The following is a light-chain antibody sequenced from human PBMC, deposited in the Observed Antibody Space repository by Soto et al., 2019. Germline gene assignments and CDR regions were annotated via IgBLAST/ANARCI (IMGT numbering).Light chain of an antibody. CDR1: QSVSSN. CDR3: QQRQYWPPIT. Sequence: ETVLTQSPVTLSLSPGERATLSCRASQSVSSNLAWYQQKPGQAPRLLIYDASNRAAGIPARFSGSGSGTDFTLTISSLEPEDFAIYYCQQRQYWPPITFGQGTQLEIK. CDR2: DAS. J-gene: IGKJ5*01. V-gene: IGKV3-11*01.